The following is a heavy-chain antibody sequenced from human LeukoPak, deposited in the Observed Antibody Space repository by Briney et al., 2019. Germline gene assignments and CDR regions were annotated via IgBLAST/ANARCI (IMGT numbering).Heavy chain of an antibody. Sequence: GRSLRLSCAASGFISSDYSLHWVRQAPGKGLEWVAVTLYDGTMAYYADSVKGRFTISRDNAKDTLYLQMNSLRAEDTAVYYCTGHHQAYSRTYWGQGTLVTVSS. V-gene: IGHV3-30*04. J-gene: IGHJ4*02. D-gene: IGHD6-13*01. CDR3: TGHHQAYSRTY. CDR2: TLYDGTMA. CDR1: GFISSDYS.